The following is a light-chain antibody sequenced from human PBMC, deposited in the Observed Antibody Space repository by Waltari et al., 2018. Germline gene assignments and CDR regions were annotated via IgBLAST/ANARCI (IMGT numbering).Light chain of an antibody. Sequence: QSALTQPRSVSGSPGQSVTISCTRTSSDVGGYNVVSWYQQHPVKAPNLMIYDVSKRPSGVPDRFSGSKSGNTASLTISGLQAEDEADYYCCSYAGGYSWVFGGGTKLTVL. CDR2: DVS. V-gene: IGLV2-11*01. CDR3: CSYAGGYSWV. J-gene: IGLJ3*02. CDR1: SSDVGGYNV.